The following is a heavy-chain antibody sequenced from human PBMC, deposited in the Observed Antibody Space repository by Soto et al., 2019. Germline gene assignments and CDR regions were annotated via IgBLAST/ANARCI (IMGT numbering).Heavy chain of an antibody. Sequence: QPGGSLILSCAASGFTFSSYAMHWVRQAPGKGLEWVAVISYDGSNKYYADSVKGRFTISRDNSKNTLYLQMNSLRAEDTAVYYCARDIPPHIVVVPAAGGMDVWGQGTTVTVSS. CDR2: ISYDGSNK. V-gene: IGHV3-30-3*01. J-gene: IGHJ6*02. CDR1: GFTFSSYA. D-gene: IGHD2-2*01. CDR3: ARDIPPHIVVVPAAGGMDV.